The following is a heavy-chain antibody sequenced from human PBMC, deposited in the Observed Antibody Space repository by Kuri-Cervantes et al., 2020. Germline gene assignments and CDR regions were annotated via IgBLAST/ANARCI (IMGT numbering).Heavy chain of an antibody. V-gene: IGHV1-69*02. J-gene: IGHJ6*02. CDR2: IIPILGIA. CDR3: ATISPMGSNYDGWDYYYGMDV. Sequence: SVKVSCKASGGTFSSYTISWVRQAPGQGLEWMGRIIPILGIANYAQKFQGRVTITADKSTSTAYMELNSLRAEDTAVYYCATISPMGSNYDGWDYYYGMDVWGQGTTVTVSS. D-gene: IGHD4-11*01. CDR1: GGTFSSYT.